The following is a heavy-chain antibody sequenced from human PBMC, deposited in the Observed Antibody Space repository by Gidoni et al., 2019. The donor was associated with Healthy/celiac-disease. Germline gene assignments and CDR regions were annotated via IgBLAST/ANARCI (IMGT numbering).Heavy chain of an antibody. CDR3: ATTAGDYLTPPGIDY. CDR1: GGSISSGGYY. J-gene: IGHJ4*02. CDR2: IYYSGST. Sequence: QVQLQESGPGLVKPSQTLSLTCTVSGGSISSGGYYWSWLRQHPGKGLEWIGYIYYSGSTYYNPSLKSRVTISVDTSKNQFSLKLSSVTAADTAVYYCATTAGDYLTPPGIDYWGQGTLVTVSS. V-gene: IGHV4-31*03. D-gene: IGHD4-17*01.